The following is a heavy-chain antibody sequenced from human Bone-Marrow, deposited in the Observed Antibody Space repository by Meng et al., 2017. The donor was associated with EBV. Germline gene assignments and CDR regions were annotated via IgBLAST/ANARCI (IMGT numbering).Heavy chain of an antibody. D-gene: IGHD3-10*01. J-gene: IGHJ4*02. CDR1: DGSICSSNW. Sequence: QVLLLESCPGLVKSSGLRCLSAVVSDGSICSSNWWSWVRQPPGKGLEWIGEIDHSGSSNYNPSLKSRATISIDKSKNQFSLKLSSVTAADTAVYYCARDISGTIDYWGQGTLVTVSS. CDR3: ARDISGTIDY. V-gene: IGHV4-4*02. CDR2: IDHSGSS.